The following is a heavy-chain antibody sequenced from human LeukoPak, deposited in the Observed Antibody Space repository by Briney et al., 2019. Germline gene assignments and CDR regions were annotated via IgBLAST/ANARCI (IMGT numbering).Heavy chain of an antibody. CDR1: GYSISSGYY. D-gene: IGHD5-12*01. V-gene: IGHV4-38-2*01. J-gene: IGHJ4*02. CDR2: IYHSGST. CDR3: ARFQASGYALYGDC. Sequence: SETLSLACAVSGYSISSGYYWGWIRQPPGKGLEWIGSIYHSGSTYYNPSLKSRVTISVDTSKNQFSLKLSSVTAADTAVYYCARFQASGYALYGDCWGQGTLVTVSS.